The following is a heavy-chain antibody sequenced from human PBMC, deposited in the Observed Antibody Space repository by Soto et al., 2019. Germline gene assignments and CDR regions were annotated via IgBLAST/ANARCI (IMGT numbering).Heavy chain of an antibody. V-gene: IGHV4-39*01. J-gene: IGHJ5*02. CDR1: GGSISSSSYY. CDR3: ARTGRYDFWSGHTSKNGWFDP. Sequence: QLQLQESGPGLVKPSETLSLTCTVSGGSISSSSYYWGWIRQPPGKGLEWIGSIYYSGSTYYNPYLKSRVTISVDTSTNQFSLKLSSVTAADTAVYYCARTGRYDFWSGHTSKNGWFDPWGQGTLVTVSS. D-gene: IGHD3-3*01. CDR2: IYYSGST.